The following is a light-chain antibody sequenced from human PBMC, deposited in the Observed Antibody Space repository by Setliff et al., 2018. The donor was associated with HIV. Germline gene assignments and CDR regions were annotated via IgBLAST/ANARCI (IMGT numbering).Light chain of an antibody. J-gene: IGLJ1*01. Sequence: QSALAQPASVSGSPGQSITISCTGTSGDVGGYNFVSWYQQSPGKAPKLMIYEASNRPSGVSNRFSGSKSGNTASLSISGLQAEDEADYYCSSYTGKNTNTYVFGTGTKVTVL. CDR2: EAS. CDR3: SSYTGKNTNTYV. CDR1: SGDVGGYNF. V-gene: IGLV2-14*01.